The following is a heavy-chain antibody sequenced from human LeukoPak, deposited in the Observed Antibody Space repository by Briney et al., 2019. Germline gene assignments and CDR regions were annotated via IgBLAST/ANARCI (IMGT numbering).Heavy chain of an antibody. CDR1: GYTFTSYD. V-gene: IGHV1-8*01. Sequence: GASVKVSCKASGYTFTSYDINWVRQATGQGLEWMGWMNPDSGNTGYAQKFQGRVAMTRNTSISTAYMELSSLRSDDTAVYYCARAAAVRWANPNDMGYWGQGTLVTVSS. CDR3: ARAAAVRWANPNDMGY. D-gene: IGHD6-13*01. J-gene: IGHJ4*02. CDR2: MNPDSGNT.